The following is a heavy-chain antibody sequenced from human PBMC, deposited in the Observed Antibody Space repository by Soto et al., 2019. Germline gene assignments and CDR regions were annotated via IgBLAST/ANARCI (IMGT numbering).Heavy chain of an antibody. J-gene: IGHJ4*02. V-gene: IGHV3-23*01. CDR2: ISGSGGST. CDR1: GFTFSSYA. CDR3: AKRPHDYGDYRPEPFDY. D-gene: IGHD4-17*01. Sequence: PGGSLRLSCAASGFTFSSYAMSWVRQAPGKGLEWVSAISGSGGSTYYADSVKGRFTISRDNSKNTLYLQMNSLRAEDTAVYYCAKRPHDYGDYRPEPFDYWGQGTLLTVSS.